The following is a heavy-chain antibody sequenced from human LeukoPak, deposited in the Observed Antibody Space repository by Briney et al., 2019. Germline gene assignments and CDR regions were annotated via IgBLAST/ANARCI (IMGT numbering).Heavy chain of an antibody. Sequence: SETLSLTCTVSGGSISSYYWSWIRQPPGKGLEWIGYIYYSGSTNYNPSLKSRVTISVDTSKNQFSLKLSSVTAADTAVYYCARVGYSYAPLDWYFDLWGRGTLVTVSS. J-gene: IGHJ2*01. V-gene: IGHV4-59*01. CDR1: GGSISSYY. CDR2: IYYSGST. CDR3: ARVGYSYAPLDWYFDL. D-gene: IGHD5-18*01.